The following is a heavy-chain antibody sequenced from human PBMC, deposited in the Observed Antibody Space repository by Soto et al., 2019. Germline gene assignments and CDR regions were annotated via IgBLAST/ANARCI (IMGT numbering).Heavy chain of an antibody. J-gene: IGHJ5*01. D-gene: IGHD3-22*01. CDR2: ISASGGTA. Sequence: GGCLRLSCAASGFMFSSYAMSWVRQAPGKGLEWVSSISASGGTANLADSVEGRCTISRDNSKSTLYLQMNSLRAEDTAVYYCAKLTYPSDSTGYYYERVSGWIDSWGQGPLVTVS. CDR1: GFMFSSYA. CDR3: AKLTYPSDSTGYYYERVSGWIDS. V-gene: IGHV3-23*01.